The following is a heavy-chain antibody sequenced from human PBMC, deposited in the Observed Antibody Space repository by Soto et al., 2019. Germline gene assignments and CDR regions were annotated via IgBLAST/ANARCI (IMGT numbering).Heavy chain of an antibody. D-gene: IGHD3-10*01. Sequence: QVQLVQSGAEVRKPGASVKVSCKASGYSVTSYYIHWVRQAPGQGLEWMGIINPSGDATTYAQRFQGRVTMTRDTSTNTIYMGLSSLTSEDTAIYFCASLGPWFGEPWRGQYFDFWGQGTLVTVSS. CDR2: INPSGDAT. V-gene: IGHV1-46*03. J-gene: IGHJ4*02. CDR3: ASLGPWFGEPWRGQYFDF. CDR1: GYSVTSYY.